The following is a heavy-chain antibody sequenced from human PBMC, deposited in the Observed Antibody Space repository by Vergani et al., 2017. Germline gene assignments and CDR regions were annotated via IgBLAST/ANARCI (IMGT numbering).Heavy chain of an antibody. CDR2: ISAYNGNT. V-gene: IGHV1-18*01. J-gene: IGHJ4*02. Sequence: QVQLVQSGAEVKKPGASVKVSCKASGYTFTSYDINWVRQAPGQGLEWMGWISAYNGNTNYAQKLQGRVTMTTDTSTSTAYMELRSLRSDDTAVYYCARDRGGGDFWRWNKLNDFDYWGQGTLVTVSS. CDR3: ARDRGGGDFWRWNKLNDFDY. CDR1: GYTFTSYD. D-gene: IGHD3-3*01.